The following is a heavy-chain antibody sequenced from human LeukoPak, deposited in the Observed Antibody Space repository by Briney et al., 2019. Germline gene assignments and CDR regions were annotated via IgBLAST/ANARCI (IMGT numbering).Heavy chain of an antibody. CDR1: GFTFSSYA. D-gene: IGHD4-17*01. Sequence: GGSLRLSCAASGFTFSSYAMSWVRQAPGKGLEWVSGISGSGGSTYYADSVKGRFIVSRDNSKNTLYLQMSSLRAEDTAVYYCVKYDTTVTTSIDYWGQGTLVTVSS. V-gene: IGHV3-23*01. CDR2: ISGSGGST. CDR3: VKYDTTVTTSIDY. J-gene: IGHJ4*02.